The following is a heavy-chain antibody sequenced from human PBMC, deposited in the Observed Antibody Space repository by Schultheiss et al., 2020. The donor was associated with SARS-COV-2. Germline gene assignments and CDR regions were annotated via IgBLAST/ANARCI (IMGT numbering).Heavy chain of an antibody. CDR1: GGSFSGYY. J-gene: IGHJ5*02. CDR3: ARDTNLARGWFDP. D-gene: IGHD1-14*01. CDR2: VYYSGST. Sequence: SQTLSLTCAVYGGSFSGYYWSWIRQPPGKGLEWIGYVYYSGSTDYDPSLKSRVSILVDTSKNQFSLKVSSVTAADTAVYYCARDTNLARGWFDPWGQGTLVTVSS. V-gene: IGHV4-34*11.